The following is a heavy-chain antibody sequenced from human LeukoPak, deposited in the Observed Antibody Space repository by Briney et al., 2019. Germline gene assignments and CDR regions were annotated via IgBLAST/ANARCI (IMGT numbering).Heavy chain of an antibody. V-gene: IGHV1-69*05. CDR2: IIPIFGTA. J-gene: IGHJ4*02. Sequence: ASVKVSCKASGYSFTTYGFSWVRQAPGQGLEWMGRIIPIFGTANYAQKFQGRVTITTDESTSTAYMELSSLRSEDTAVYYCARVPGFYGGNSFVFYYWGQGTLVTVSS. CDR1: GYSFTTYG. CDR3: ARVPGFYGGNSFVFYY. D-gene: IGHD4-23*01.